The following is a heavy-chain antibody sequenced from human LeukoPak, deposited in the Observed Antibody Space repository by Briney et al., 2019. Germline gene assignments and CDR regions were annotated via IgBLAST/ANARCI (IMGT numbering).Heavy chain of an antibody. V-gene: IGHV4-59*01. J-gene: IGHJ4*02. D-gene: IGHD3-10*01. CDR1: GDSINTYY. CDR2: IYYRVTS. CDR3: ARGVGGDGSGSL. Sequence: SETLSLTCTVSGDSINTYYWSWIRQPPGKGLEWIGDIYYRVTSDYNPSLKSRVTMSVDMSTSQISLKLSSVTAGDTAVYYCARGVGGDGSGSLWGPGTLVTVSS.